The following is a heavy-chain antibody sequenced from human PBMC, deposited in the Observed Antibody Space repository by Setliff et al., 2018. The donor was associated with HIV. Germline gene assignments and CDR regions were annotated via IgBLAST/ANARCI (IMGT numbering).Heavy chain of an antibody. CDR1: GFSVTSDYF. Sequence: SETLSLTCAVSGFSVTSDYFWGWIRQAPGKGLEWIGSVRHGGGTYYNPSLKSRVTISVDTSKNQFSLKLNSVTAADTAVYYCARGLSIFGVATPGFYSFMDVWGKGTTVTVSS. J-gene: IGHJ6*03. CDR2: VRHGGGT. D-gene: IGHD3-3*01. CDR3: ARGLSIFGVATPGFYSFMDV. V-gene: IGHV4-38-2*01.